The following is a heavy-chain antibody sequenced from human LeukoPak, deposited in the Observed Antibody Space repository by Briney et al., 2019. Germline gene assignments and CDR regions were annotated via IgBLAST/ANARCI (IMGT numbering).Heavy chain of an antibody. D-gene: IGHD3-22*01. J-gene: IGHJ4*02. CDR2: NSAYNGDT. CDR3: AREANYYDSSGYSNYFDY. V-gene: IGHV1-18*01. CDR1: GYTFSNYG. Sequence: ASVKVSCKASGYTFSNYGISWVRQAPGQGLEWMGWNSAYNGDTNYVQKFQGRVTMTTDTSTSTAYLELRSLRSDDTAVYYCAREANYYDSSGYSNYFDYWGQGTLVTVSS.